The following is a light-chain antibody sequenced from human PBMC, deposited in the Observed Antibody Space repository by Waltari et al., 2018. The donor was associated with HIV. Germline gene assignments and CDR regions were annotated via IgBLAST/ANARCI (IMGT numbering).Light chain of an antibody. CDR2: SAS. CDR3: EQSYDFPRT. J-gene: IGKJ1*01. Sequence: DIQMTQSPSSLSASVGGTVTFTCRSSQKIGISVNWYQHTSGRPPRLLIFSASSLQRGVSSRFSGRGSGTDFTLTINNLQPEDFATYDCEQSYDFPRTFGQGTTVE. V-gene: IGKV1-39*01. CDR1: QKIGIS.